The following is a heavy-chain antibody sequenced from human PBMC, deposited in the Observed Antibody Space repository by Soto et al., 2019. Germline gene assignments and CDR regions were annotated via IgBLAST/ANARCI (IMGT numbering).Heavy chain of an antibody. CDR3: ARYSRGYRRDYDYGMDV. CDR2: IYYRGRT. Sequence: QVQLQESGPGLVKPSETLSLTCTVSGGSISSYYWSWIRQPPGKGLEWIGYIYYRGRTNYNPSLKRRVTISVDXSXNXYSLMLISVTAADTAVYDCARYSRGYRRDYDYGMDVWGQGTTVTVSS. J-gene: IGHJ6*02. V-gene: IGHV4-59*12. D-gene: IGHD3-22*01. CDR1: GGSISSYY.